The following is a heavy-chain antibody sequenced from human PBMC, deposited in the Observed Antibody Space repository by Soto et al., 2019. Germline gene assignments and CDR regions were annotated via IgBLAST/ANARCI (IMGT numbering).Heavy chain of an antibody. J-gene: IGHJ6*02. CDR2: IIPIFGTA. CDR1: GGTFSSYA. D-gene: IGHD3-3*01. V-gene: IGHV1-69*13. Sequence: GASVKVSCKASGGTFSSYAISWVRQAPGQGLEWMGGIIPIFGTANYAQKFQGRVTITADESTSTAYMELSSLRSEDTAVYYCARDLDDFWSGYYDGYYYGMDFWGQGTTVTVSS. CDR3: ARDLDDFWSGYYDGYYYGMDF.